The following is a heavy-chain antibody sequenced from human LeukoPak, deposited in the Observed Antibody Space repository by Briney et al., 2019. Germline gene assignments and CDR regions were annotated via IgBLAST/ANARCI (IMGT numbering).Heavy chain of an antibody. Sequence: PGRSLRLSCAASGFTFSSYAMHWVRQAPGKGLEWVAVISYDGSNKYYADSVKGRFTISRDNSKNTLYLQMNSLRAEDTAVYYCARDGDSSGYYPDDAFDIWGQGTMATVSS. D-gene: IGHD3-22*01. CDR3: ARDGDSSGYYPDDAFDI. V-gene: IGHV3-30-3*01. CDR1: GFTFSSYA. J-gene: IGHJ3*02. CDR2: ISYDGSNK.